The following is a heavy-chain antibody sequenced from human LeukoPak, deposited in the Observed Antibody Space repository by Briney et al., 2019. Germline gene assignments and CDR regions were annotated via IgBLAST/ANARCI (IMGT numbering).Heavy chain of an antibody. CDR1: GFTVSSNY. Sequence: GGSLRLSCAASGFTVSSNYMSWVRQAPGKGLEWVSVIYSGGSTYYADSVKGRFTISRDNSKNTLYLQMNSLRAEDTAVYYCAKDIYNWGNAFDIWGQGTMVTVSS. D-gene: IGHD5-24*01. J-gene: IGHJ3*02. V-gene: IGHV3-53*01. CDR3: AKDIYNWGNAFDI. CDR2: IYSGGST.